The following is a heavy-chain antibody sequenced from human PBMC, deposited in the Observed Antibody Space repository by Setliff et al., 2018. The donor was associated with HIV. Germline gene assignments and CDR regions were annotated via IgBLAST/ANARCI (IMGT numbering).Heavy chain of an antibody. V-gene: IGHV3-7*03. D-gene: IGHD6-6*01. J-gene: IGHJ3*02. Sequence: GESLKISCAASEFTFSEYWMTWVRQAPGKGLEWLANIKQDESEIYYVDSVRGRFTVSRDNARNSLYLQMNSLRAEDTAIYYCARIYRSSWPFDACDIWGQGTMVTV. CDR2: IKQDESEI. CDR3: ARIYRSSWPFDACDI. CDR1: EFTFSEYW.